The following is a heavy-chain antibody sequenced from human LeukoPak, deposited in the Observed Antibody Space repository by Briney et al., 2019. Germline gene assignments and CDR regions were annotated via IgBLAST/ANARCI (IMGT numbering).Heavy chain of an antibody. V-gene: IGHV4-61*02. Sequence: SETLSLTCTVSGGSISSGSYYWSWIRQPAGKGLEWIGRIYTSGSTNYNPSLKSRVTISVDTSKNQFSLKLSSVTAADTAVYYCARFDITMVRGVISWGQGTLVTVSS. CDR2: IYTSGST. J-gene: IGHJ4*02. CDR1: GGSISSGSYY. CDR3: ARFDITMVRGVIS. D-gene: IGHD3-10*01.